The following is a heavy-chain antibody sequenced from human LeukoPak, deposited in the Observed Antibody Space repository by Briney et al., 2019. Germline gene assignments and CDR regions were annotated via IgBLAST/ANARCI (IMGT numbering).Heavy chain of an antibody. Sequence: SETLSLTCTVSGVSISSGYYYWSWIRQPPGKGLEWIGYIYYSGSTYYNPSLKSRVTISVDTSKNQFSLKLSSVTAADTAVYYCARDGDNSGYYDDWGQGTPVTVSS. V-gene: IGHV4-30-4*01. D-gene: IGHD3-22*01. CDR1: GVSISSGYYY. CDR3: ARDGDNSGYYDD. CDR2: IYYSGST. J-gene: IGHJ4*02.